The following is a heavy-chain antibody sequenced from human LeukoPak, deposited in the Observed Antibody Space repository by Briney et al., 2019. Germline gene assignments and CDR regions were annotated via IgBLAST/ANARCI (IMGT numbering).Heavy chain of an antibody. D-gene: IGHD3-16*01. CDR3: ARFGGFGSWHLDY. CDR1: GFTFSSYG. V-gene: IGHV3-30*02. CDR2: IRYDGSNK. J-gene: IGHJ4*02. Sequence: GGSLRLSCAASGFTFSSYGMHWVRQAPGKGLEWVAFIRYDGSNKYYADSVKGRFTISRDNSKNTLYLQMNSLRAEDTAVYYCARFGGFGSWHLDYWGQGTLVTVSS.